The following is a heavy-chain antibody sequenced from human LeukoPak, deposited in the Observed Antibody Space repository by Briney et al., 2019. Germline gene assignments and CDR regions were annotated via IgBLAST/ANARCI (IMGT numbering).Heavy chain of an antibody. V-gene: IGHV4-59*12. CDR1: GGSISSYH. D-gene: IGHD3-10*01. Sequence: SETLSFTCTVSGGSISSYHWSWIRQPPGKGLECIGYIYYSGSTHYNPSLKSRVTISVDTSKNQFSLKLSSVTAADTAVYYCARASITRVAFDIWGQGTMVTVSS. CDR3: ARASITRVAFDI. J-gene: IGHJ3*02. CDR2: IYYSGST.